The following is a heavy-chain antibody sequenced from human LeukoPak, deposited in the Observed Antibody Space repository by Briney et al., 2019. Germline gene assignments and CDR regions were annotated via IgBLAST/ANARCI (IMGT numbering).Heavy chain of an antibody. D-gene: IGHD3-22*01. Sequence: PGGSLRLSCAASGFTFSSYWMHWVRQAPGKGLVWVSRINSDGSSTNYADSVKGRFTISRDNAKNTLYLQMNSLRAEDTAVYYCARDSYYDSSGYYLYYFDYWGQGTLVTVSS. CDR1: GFTFSSYW. CDR3: ARDSYYDSSGYYLYYFDY. CDR2: INSDGSST. V-gene: IGHV3-74*01. J-gene: IGHJ4*02.